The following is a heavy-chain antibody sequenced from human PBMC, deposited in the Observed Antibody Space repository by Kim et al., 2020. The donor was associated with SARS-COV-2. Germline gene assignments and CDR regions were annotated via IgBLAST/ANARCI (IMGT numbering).Heavy chain of an antibody. CDR1: GYTFTSYA. D-gene: IGHD2-2*01. V-gene: IGHV7-4-1*02. Sequence: ASVKVSCKASGYTFTSYAMNWVRQAPGQGLEWMGWINTNTGNPTYAQGFTGRFVFSLDTSVSTAYLQISSLKAEDTAVYYCAKTSCSRTSCLRDNWFDPWGQGTLVTVSS. CDR3: AKTSCSRTSCLRDNWFDP. J-gene: IGHJ5*02. CDR2: INTNTGNP.